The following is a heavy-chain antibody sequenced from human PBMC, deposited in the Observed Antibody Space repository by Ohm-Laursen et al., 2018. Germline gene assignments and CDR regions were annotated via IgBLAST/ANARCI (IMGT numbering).Heavy chain of an antibody. CDR1: ACSISSGGYY. Sequence: TLSFTCTVSACSISSGGYYCSWLRQHLGKVLECIGYIYYSGSTYYNPSLKNRVTISVDTSKNQFSLKLSSVTAADTAVYYCAGGRWIQNGGSAANDYWGQGTLVTVSS. CDR3: AGGRWIQNGGSAANDY. J-gene: IGHJ4*02. D-gene: IGHD5-18*01. V-gene: IGHV4-31*03. CDR2: IYYSGST.